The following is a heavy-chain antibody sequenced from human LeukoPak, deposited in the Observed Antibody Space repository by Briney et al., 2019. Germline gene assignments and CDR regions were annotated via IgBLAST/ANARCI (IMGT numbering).Heavy chain of an antibody. J-gene: IGHJ4*02. Sequence: PSETLSLTCTVFGGSISSYYWSWIRQPPGKGLEWIGYIYYSGSTNYNPSLKSRVTISVDTSKNQFSLKLSSVTAADTAVYYCARVSWDPNSYYFDYWGQGTLVTVSS. CDR3: ARVSWDPNSYYFDY. CDR1: GGSISSYY. CDR2: IYYSGST. D-gene: IGHD1-1*01. V-gene: IGHV4-59*01.